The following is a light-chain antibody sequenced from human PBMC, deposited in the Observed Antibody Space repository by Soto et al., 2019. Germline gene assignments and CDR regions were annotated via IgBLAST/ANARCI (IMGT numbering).Light chain of an antibody. CDR2: GAS. CDR1: QSVSSNF. CDR3: QQRSNWPWT. J-gene: IGKJ1*01. Sequence: EIVMTQSPGTLSLSPGERATLSCRASQSVSSNFLAWYQQRPGQAPRLLMDGASSRAAGIPDRFSGSGSGTDFTLTISSLEPEDFAVYYCQQRSNWPWTFGQGTKVEIK. V-gene: IGKV3D-20*02.